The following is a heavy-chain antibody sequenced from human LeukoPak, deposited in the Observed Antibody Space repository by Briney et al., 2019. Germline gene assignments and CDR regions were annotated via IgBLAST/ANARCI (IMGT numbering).Heavy chain of an antibody. CDR2: INPSGGST. CDR1: GYSFTSNF. J-gene: IGHJ6*02. Sequence: VASVTVSCKASGYSFTSNFMHWVRQAPGQGLEWMGIINPSGGSTSYAQKFQGRVSMTRDTSTSTVYMELSSLTSEDTAVYYCAKALPYSSSWDYYYYAMDVWGQGTTVTVSS. V-gene: IGHV1-46*01. CDR3: AKALPYSSSWDYYYYAMDV. D-gene: IGHD6-13*01.